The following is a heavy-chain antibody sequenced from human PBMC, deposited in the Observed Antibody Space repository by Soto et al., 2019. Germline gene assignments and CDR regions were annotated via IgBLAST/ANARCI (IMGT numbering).Heavy chain of an antibody. Sequence: PGGSLRLSCAASGFPFSSNTMSWVRQAPGKGLEWVSTIDRSDGITYYADSVKGRFTISRDNSQNTAYLQMNSLRAEDTAVYYCAKLGVRTNSVNIDAFDIWGQGTMVTVSS. CDR1: GFPFSSNT. CDR2: IDRSDGIT. V-gene: IGHV3-23*01. D-gene: IGHD3-10*01. J-gene: IGHJ3*02. CDR3: AKLGVRTNSVNIDAFDI.